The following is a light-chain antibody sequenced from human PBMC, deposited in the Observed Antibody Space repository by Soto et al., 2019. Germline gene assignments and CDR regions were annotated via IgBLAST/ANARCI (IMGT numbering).Light chain of an antibody. Sequence: QSALTQPRSVSGSPGQSITISCTGSTSDVGTYKYVSWYQQHPGEAPKVIIYDVSKRPPVVPDRFSGSKSGNTASLIISGLQAEDEAEYHCCSYAGDFWVFGGGTKLTVL. V-gene: IGLV2-11*01. CDR2: DVS. CDR3: CSYAGDFWV. CDR1: TSDVGTYKY. J-gene: IGLJ3*02.